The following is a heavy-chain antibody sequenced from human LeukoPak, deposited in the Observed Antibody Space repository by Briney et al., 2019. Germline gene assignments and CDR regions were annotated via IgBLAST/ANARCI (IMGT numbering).Heavy chain of an antibody. CDR2: ISGSGGST. CDR1: GFTFSSYA. CDR3: AKVGCSSTSCYHYYMDV. V-gene: IGHV3-23*01. J-gene: IGHJ6*03. Sequence: GGFLRLSCAASGFTFSSYAMSWVRQAPGKGLEWVSAISGSGGSTYYADSVKGRFTISRDNSKNTLYLQMNSLRAEDTAVYYCAKVGCSSTSCYHYYMDVWGKGTTVTVSS. D-gene: IGHD2-2*01.